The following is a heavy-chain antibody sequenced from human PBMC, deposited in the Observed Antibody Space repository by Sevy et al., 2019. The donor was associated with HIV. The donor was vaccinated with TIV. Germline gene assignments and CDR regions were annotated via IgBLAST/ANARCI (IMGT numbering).Heavy chain of an antibody. D-gene: IGHD3-3*01. Sequence: SQTLSLTCAISGDSVSSNSAAWDWIRQSPSRGLEWLGRTYYRSKWYNDYAVSVKSRITINPDTSKNQFSLQLNSVTPEDTAVYYCARDAPHYDFWSGALDYWGQGTLVTVSS. V-gene: IGHV6-1*01. CDR3: ARDAPHYDFWSGALDY. CDR1: GDSVSSNSAA. J-gene: IGHJ4*02. CDR2: TYYRSKWYN.